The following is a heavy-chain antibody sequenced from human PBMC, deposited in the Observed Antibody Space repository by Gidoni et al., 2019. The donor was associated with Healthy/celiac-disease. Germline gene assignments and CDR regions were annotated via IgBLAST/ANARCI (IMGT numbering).Heavy chain of an antibody. J-gene: IGHJ4*02. CDR1: GFTFDDYA. CDR3: AKDITGYFDY. CDR2: ISWNSGSI. V-gene: IGHV3-9*01. Sequence: EVQLVESGGGLVQPGRSLRLSCSASGFTFDDYAMHCVRQAPGQGLEWVSGISWNSGSIGYADSVKGRFTISRDNAKNSLYLQMNSLRAEDTALYYCAKDITGYFDYWGQGTLGTVSS.